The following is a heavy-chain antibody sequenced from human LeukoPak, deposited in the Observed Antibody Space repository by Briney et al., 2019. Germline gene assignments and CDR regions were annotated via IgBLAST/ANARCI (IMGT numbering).Heavy chain of an antibody. CDR1: GGTFSRYA. J-gene: IGHJ5*02. CDR2: IIPIFGTA. Sequence: SVKVSCKASGGTFSRYAISWVRQTPGQGLEWMGGIIPIFGTANYAQKFQGRVTITADESTSTAYMELSSLRSEDTAVYYCARTGSGGSFNWFDPWGQATLVAVSS. V-gene: IGHV1-69*13. CDR3: ARTGSGGSFNWFDP. D-gene: IGHD2-15*01.